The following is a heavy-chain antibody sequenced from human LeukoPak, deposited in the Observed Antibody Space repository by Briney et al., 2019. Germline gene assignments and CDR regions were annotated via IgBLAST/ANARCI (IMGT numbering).Heavy chain of an antibody. CDR1: GFTFRSYW. CDR2: IKSDGSST. J-gene: IGHJ5*02. V-gene: IGHV3-74*01. D-gene: IGHD3-9*01. CDR3: AKERQYYDILTGYTP. Sequence: GGSLRLSCAASGFTFRSYWMHWVRLPPGKGLVWVSRIKSDGSSTSYADFVKGRFTISRDNAKNTLYLQMNSLRAEDTAVYYCAKERQYYDILTGYTPWGQGTLVTVSS.